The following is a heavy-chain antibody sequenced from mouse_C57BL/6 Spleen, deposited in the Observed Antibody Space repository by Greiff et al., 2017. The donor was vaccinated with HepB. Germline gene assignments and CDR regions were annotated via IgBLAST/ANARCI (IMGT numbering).Heavy chain of an antibody. CDR1: GFTFSDYG. J-gene: IGHJ4*01. V-gene: IGHV5-17*01. CDR3: ARSYYGSSYAMDY. CDR2: ISSGSSTI. D-gene: IGHD2-1*01. Sequence: DVHLVESGGGLVKPGGSLKLSCAASGFTFSDYGMHWVRQAPEKGLEWVAYISSGSSTIYYADTVKGRFTISRDNAKNTLFLQMTSRRSEYTAMYYCARSYYGSSYAMDYWGQGTSVTVSS.